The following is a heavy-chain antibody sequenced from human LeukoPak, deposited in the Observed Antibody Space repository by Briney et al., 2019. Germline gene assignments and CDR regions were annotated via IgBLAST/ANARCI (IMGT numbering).Heavy chain of an antibody. CDR1: GFTFSSSW. D-gene: IGHD3-16*01. V-gene: IGHV3-7*04. CDR2: IRPDGSEA. Sequence: PGGSLRLSCAASGFTFSSSWMTWVRQAPGKGLEWVAVIRPDGSEAAYVDSVIGRFTISRDNAKNSLFLQMISLRVEDTAVYYCTRERAYKTFDYWGQGALVTVSS. J-gene: IGHJ4*02. CDR3: TRERAYKTFDY.